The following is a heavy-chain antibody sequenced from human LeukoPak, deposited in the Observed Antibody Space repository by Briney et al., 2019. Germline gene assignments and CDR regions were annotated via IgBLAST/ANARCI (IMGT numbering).Heavy chain of an antibody. Sequence: GASVKVSCKASGYTFTGYYMHWVRQAPGQGLEWMGIINPSGGSTSYAQKFQGRVTMTRDTSISTAYMELSRLRSDGTAVYYCARGITMIVYGEDYWGQGTLVTVSS. D-gene: IGHD3-22*01. CDR3: ARGITMIVYGEDY. CDR1: GYTFTGYY. CDR2: INPSGGST. J-gene: IGHJ4*02. V-gene: IGHV1-46*01.